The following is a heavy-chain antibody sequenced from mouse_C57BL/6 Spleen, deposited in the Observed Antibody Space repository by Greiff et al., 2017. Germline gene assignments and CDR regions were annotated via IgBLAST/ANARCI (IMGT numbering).Heavy chain of an antibody. D-gene: IGHD1-1*01. J-gene: IGHJ1*03. CDR3: ERDYGSSYAWYFDV. CDR2: ISSGSSTI. V-gene: IGHV5-17*01. Sequence: EVKVEESGGGLVKPGGSLKLSCAASGFTFSDYGMHWVRQAPEKGLEWVAYISSGSSTIYYADTVKGRFTISRDNAKNTLFLQMTSLRSEDTAMYYCERDYGSSYAWYFDVWGTGTTVTVSS. CDR1: GFTFSDYG.